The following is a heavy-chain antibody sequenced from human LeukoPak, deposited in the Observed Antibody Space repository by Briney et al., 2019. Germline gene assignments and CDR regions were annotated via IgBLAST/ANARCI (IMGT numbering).Heavy chain of an antibody. V-gene: IGHV4-34*01. CDR2: INHSGYT. CDR1: GVPFSNYY. J-gene: IGHJ4*02. D-gene: IGHD6-19*01. Sequence: PSQTLSLTCAVSGVPFSNYYWIWVRQSPRQGLEWIGEINHSGYTNYNPSLKSRVTMSIDTSMNQFSLKLTSVTAADAGVYYCTRAVAEHPDWGQGTLVTVSS. CDR3: TRAVAEHPD.